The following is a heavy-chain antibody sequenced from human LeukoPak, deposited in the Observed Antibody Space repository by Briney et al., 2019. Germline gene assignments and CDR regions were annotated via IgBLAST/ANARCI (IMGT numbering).Heavy chain of an antibody. V-gene: IGHV3-30*18. Sequence: SGGSLRLSCAASGFTFSSYGMHWVRQAPGKGLEWVAVISYDGSNKYYADSVKGRFTISRDNSKNTLYLQMNSLRAEDTAVYYCAKGWGSTGFDPWGQGTLVTVSS. J-gene: IGHJ5*02. CDR3: AKGWGSTGFDP. CDR2: ISYDGSNK. D-gene: IGHD2-2*01. CDR1: GFTFSSYG.